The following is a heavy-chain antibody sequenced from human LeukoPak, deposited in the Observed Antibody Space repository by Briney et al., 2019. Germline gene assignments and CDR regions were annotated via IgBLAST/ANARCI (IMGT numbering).Heavy chain of an antibody. V-gene: IGHV3-23*01. J-gene: IGHJ5*02. CDR1: GFTFSSYA. D-gene: IGHD5-18*01. Sequence: GGSLRLSCAASGFTFSSYAMSWVRQAPGKGLEWVSVISGNGGRTYYADSVKGRFTIARDNSKNTLYLQMNSLRAEDTAVYYCAKVRDLDTVLGRFDNWGQGTLVTVSS. CDR3: AKVRDLDTVLGRFDN. CDR2: ISGNGGRT.